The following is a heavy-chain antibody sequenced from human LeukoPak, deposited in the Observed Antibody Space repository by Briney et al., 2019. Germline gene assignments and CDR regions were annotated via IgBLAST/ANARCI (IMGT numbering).Heavy chain of an antibody. CDR2: ISAYNGNT. CDR1: GGTFSSFA. Sequence: ASVKVSCKASGGTFSSFAISYVRQAPGQGLEWMGWISAYNGNTNYAQKLQGRVTMTTDTSTSTAYMELRSLRSDDTAVYYCARVKRTHTFGGVIDYFNYWGQGTLVTVSS. J-gene: IGHJ4*02. D-gene: IGHD3-16*02. CDR3: ARVKRTHTFGGVIDYFNY. V-gene: IGHV1-18*01.